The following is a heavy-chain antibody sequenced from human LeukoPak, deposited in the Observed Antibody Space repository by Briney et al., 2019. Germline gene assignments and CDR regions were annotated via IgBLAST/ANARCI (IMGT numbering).Heavy chain of an antibody. J-gene: IGHJ4*02. V-gene: IGHV1-2*06. CDR2: INPNSGGI. CDR3: ARVVYYYDSSGYEY. Sequence: ASVKVSCKASGYTFTGYYMHWVRQAPGQGLEWMGRINPNSGGINYAQKFQGRVTMTRDTPISTAYMELSRLRSDDTAVYYCARVVYYYDSSGYEYWGQGTLVTVSS. CDR1: GYTFTGYY. D-gene: IGHD3-22*01.